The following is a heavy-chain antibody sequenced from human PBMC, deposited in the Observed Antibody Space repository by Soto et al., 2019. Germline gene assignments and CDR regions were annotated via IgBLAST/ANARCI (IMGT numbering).Heavy chain of an antibody. CDR1: GGSVNSDSYY. Sequence: QVHLQESGPGQVKPSETLSLICTVSGGSVNSDSYYWSWIRQPPGRGLEWIGHIYYTGSTNSNPSLKSRVTISIDTSRNQFSLKLSSVTAADTAVYYCAREFSNSPEAFDSWGQGRLVTVSS. CDR2: IYYTGST. D-gene: IGHD6-6*01. CDR3: AREFSNSPEAFDS. V-gene: IGHV4-61*01. J-gene: IGHJ4*02.